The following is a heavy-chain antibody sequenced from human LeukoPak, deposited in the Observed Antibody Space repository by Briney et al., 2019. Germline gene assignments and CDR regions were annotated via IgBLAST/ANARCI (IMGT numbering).Heavy chain of an antibody. Sequence: PGRSLRLSCAASGVTFSTYFMHWVRQAPGKGLEWVAVIASDGSHTFYVESVKGRFTISRDNSKNTLYLQMNSLRAEDTAVYFCARERQDTIVHSGAFDIWGQGTIVTVSS. D-gene: IGHD3-10*01. CDR2: IASDGSHT. J-gene: IGHJ3*02. CDR1: GVTFSTYF. CDR3: ARERQDTIVHSGAFDI. V-gene: IGHV3-30-3*01.